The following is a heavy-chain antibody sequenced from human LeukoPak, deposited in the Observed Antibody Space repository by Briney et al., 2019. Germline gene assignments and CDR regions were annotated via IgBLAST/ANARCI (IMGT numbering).Heavy chain of an antibody. CDR2: ISAYNGNT. CDR3: ARDEASLHDALFYY. CDR1: GYTFTSYG. Sequence: ASVKVSCKASGYTFTSYGISWVRQAPGQGLEWMRWISAYNGNTNYAQKLQGRVTMTTDTSTSTAYMELRSLRSDDTAVYYCARDEASLHDALFYYWGQGTLVTVSS. V-gene: IGHV1-18*01. J-gene: IGHJ4*02. D-gene: IGHD1-1*01.